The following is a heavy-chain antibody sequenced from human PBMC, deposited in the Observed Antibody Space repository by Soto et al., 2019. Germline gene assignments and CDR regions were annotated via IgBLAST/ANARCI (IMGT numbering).Heavy chain of an antibody. CDR2: ISYDGSNK. Sequence: GESLKISCAASGFTFSSYGMHWVRQAPGKGLEWVAVISYDGSNKYYADSVKGRFTISRDNSKNTLYLQMNSLRAEDTAVYYCAKVEGYEDYWGQGTLVTVSS. V-gene: IGHV3-30*18. CDR1: GFTFSSYG. J-gene: IGHJ4*02. CDR3: AKVEGYEDY. D-gene: IGHD3-16*01.